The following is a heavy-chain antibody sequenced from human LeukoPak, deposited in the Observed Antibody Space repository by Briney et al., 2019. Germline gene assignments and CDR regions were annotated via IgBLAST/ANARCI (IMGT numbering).Heavy chain of an antibody. CDR2: IYTSGST. J-gene: IGHJ6*03. V-gene: IGHV4-4*09. CDR1: GGSISSYY. Sequence: SETLSLTCTVSGGSISSYYWSWIRQPPGKGLEWIGYIYTSGSTNYNPSLKSRVTISVDTSKNQFSLKLSSVTAADTAVYYCARSARYSTNIYYYYYYMDVWGKGTTVTDSS. D-gene: IGHD4-11*01. CDR3: ARSARYSTNIYYYYYYMDV.